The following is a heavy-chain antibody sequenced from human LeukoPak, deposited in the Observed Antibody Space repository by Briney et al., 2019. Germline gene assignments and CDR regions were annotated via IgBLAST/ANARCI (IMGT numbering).Heavy chain of an antibody. CDR1: GYTSTSYG. Sequence: ASVKVSCKASGYTSTSYGISWVRQAPGQGLEWMGWISAYNGNTNYAQKLQGRVTMTTDTSTSTAYMELRSLRSDDTAVYYCARVALWFGELLLPDRGPYYYYGMDVWGQGTTVTVSS. J-gene: IGHJ6*02. D-gene: IGHD3-10*01. V-gene: IGHV1-18*01. CDR3: ARVALWFGELLLPDRGPYYYYGMDV. CDR2: ISAYNGNT.